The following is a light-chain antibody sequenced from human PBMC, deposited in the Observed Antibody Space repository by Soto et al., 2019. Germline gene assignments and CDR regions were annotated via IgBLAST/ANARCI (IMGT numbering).Light chain of an antibody. CDR2: SAS. CDR3: QQSCSTPT. V-gene: IGKV1-39*01. J-gene: IGKJ5*01. CDR1: QRINIY. Sequence: DIQMTQSPSSLSTSIGDRVTITCRASQRINIYLNWYRQKPGKAPELLIYSASNLQSGVPSRFSGSGSGTDFTLTISGLQPEDFATYYCQQSCSTPTFGQGTRLDIK.